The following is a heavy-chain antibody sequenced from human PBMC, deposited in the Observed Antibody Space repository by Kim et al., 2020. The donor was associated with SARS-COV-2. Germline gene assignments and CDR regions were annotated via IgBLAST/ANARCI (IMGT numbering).Heavy chain of an antibody. Sequence: SETLSLTCAVYGGSFSGYYWSWIRQPPGKGLEWIGEINHSGSTNYNPSLKSRVTISVDTSKNQFYLKLSSGTAADTAVYYCARTYYYDSSGLQAFDIWG. D-gene: IGHD3-22*01. V-gene: IGHV4-34*01. CDR2: INHSGST. CDR1: GGSFSGYY. CDR3: ARTYYYDSSGLQAFDI. J-gene: IGHJ3*02.